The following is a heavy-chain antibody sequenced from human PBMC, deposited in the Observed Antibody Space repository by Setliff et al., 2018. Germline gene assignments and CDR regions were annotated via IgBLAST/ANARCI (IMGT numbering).Heavy chain of an antibody. CDR3: TTGLRHGVPYFDL. V-gene: IGHV1-69-2*01. J-gene: IGHJ4*02. CDR2: VDPEDGHT. CDR1: GYTFTDYY. Sequence: ASVKVSCKASGYTFTDYYMHWVQQAPGKGLEWMGRVDPEDGHTKYAEKFQGRIIISADMSLDIAHMELGSLTSEDTAVYYCTTGLRHGVPYFDLWGQGTLVTVSS. D-gene: IGHD3-10*01.